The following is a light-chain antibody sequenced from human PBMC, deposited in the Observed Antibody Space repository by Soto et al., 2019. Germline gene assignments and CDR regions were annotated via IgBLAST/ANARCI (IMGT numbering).Light chain of an antibody. V-gene: IGKV3-20*01. Sequence: EIVLTQSPGTLSLSPGERATLSCRASQSVSSSYLAWYQQKPGQGPRLLIYDASSRATGIPDRFSGSGSGRDFSLTISRLEPEDFAVYYCQYYGSSPRTFGQGTKLEIK. J-gene: IGKJ2*01. CDR1: QSVSSSY. CDR2: DAS. CDR3: QYYGSSPRT.